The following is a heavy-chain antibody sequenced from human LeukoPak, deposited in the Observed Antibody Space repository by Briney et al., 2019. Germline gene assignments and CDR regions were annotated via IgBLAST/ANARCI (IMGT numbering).Heavy chain of an antibody. J-gene: IGHJ5*02. CDR3: ARSQIQLWDNWFDP. Sequence: KASETLSLTCTVSGGSISSYYWSWIRQPPGKGLEWIGYIYYSGSTNYNPSLKSRVTISVDTSKDQFSLKLSSVTAADTAVYYCARSQIQLWDNWFDPWGQGTLVTVSS. D-gene: IGHD5-18*01. CDR2: IYYSGST. V-gene: IGHV4-59*01. CDR1: GGSISSYY.